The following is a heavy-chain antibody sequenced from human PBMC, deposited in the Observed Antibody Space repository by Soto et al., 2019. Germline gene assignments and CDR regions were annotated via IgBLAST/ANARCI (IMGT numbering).Heavy chain of an antibody. D-gene: IGHD6-6*01. CDR1: GFAFSSYG. CDR2: IWYDGSNQ. V-gene: IGHV3-33*01. CDR3: TRSPPGVAGRYYFDF. Sequence: QVQLVESGGGVVQPGRSLRLSCAASGFAFSSYGMHWVRPTPGKGLEWVALIWYDGSNQYYADSVKGRFTISRDNSKNTLYLQMHSLRAEDTAVYFCTRSPPGVAGRYYFDFWGQGTLVTVSS. J-gene: IGHJ4*02.